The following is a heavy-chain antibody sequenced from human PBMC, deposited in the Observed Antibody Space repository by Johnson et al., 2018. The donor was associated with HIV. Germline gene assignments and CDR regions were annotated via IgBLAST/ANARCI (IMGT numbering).Heavy chain of an antibody. J-gene: IGHJ3*02. CDR1: GFTFDDYG. V-gene: IGHV3-20*04. Sequence: VQLVESGGGVVQPGRSLRLSCTASGFTFDDYGMNWVRQVPGQGLEWVSGITWNGGSTSYADSVKGRFTISRDNAKNSLSLQMNSLRAEDTALYYCARVVQYYDSSGYSTRGGDGLDIWGQGTVVTVSS. D-gene: IGHD3-22*01. CDR2: ITWNGGST. CDR3: ARVVQYYDSSGYSTRGGDGLDI.